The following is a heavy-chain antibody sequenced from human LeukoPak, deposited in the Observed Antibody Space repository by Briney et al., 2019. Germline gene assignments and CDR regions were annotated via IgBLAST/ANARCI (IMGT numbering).Heavy chain of an antibody. Sequence: ASVKVSCKASGGTFSSYAISWVRQAPRQGLEWMGRIIPIFGTANYAQKFQGRVTITTDESTSTAYMELSSLRSEDTAVYYCARAKYYDILTGYFDYWGQGTLVTVSS. CDR1: GGTFSSYA. V-gene: IGHV1-69*05. J-gene: IGHJ4*02. CDR3: ARAKYYDILTGYFDY. CDR2: IIPIFGTA. D-gene: IGHD3-9*01.